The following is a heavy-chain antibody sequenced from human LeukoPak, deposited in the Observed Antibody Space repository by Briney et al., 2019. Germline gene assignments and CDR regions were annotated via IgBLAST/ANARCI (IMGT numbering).Heavy chain of an antibody. J-gene: IGHJ3*02. D-gene: IGHD3-16*02. Sequence: SETLSLTCTVSGGSISSYYLTWIRQSPGKGLEWIGYMYYSGSTNYNPSLKSRVTISVDTSKNQFSLKLSSVTAADTAVYYCARVPLTFGGVIGHDAFDIWGQGTMVTVSS. CDR1: GGSISSYY. V-gene: IGHV4-59*01. CDR3: ARVPLTFGGVIGHDAFDI. CDR2: MYYSGST.